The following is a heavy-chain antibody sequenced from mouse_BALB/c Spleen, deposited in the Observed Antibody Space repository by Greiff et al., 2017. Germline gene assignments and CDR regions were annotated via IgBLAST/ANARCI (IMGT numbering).Heavy chain of an antibody. J-gene: IGHJ2*01. V-gene: IGHV14-3*02. D-gene: IGHD2-3*01. CDR2: IDPANGNT. Sequence: VQLQQSGAELVKPGASVKLSCTASGFNIKDTYMHWVKQRPEQGLEWIGRIDPANGNTKYDPKFQGKATITADTSSNTAYLQLSSLTSEDTAVYYCARDGYYVGYFDGWGQGTTLTVSS. CDR3: ARDGYYVGYFDG. CDR1: GFNIKDTY.